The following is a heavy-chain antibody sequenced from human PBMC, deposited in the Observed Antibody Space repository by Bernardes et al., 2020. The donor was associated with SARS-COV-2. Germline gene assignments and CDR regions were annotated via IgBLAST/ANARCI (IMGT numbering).Heavy chain of an antibody. V-gene: IGHV3-33*01. CDR3: ARDRFQSSGSLDY. CDR1: GFTFSSYG. Sequence: GGSLRLSCAASGFTFSSYGMHWVRQAPGKGLEWVAVIWYDGSNKYYADSVKGRFTISRDNSKNTLYLQMNSLRAEDTAVYYCARDRFQSSGSLDYWGQGTLVTVSS. CDR2: IWYDGSNK. D-gene: IGHD3-10*01. J-gene: IGHJ4*02.